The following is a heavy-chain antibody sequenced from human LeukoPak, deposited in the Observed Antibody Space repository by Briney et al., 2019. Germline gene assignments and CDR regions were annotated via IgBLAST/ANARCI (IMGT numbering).Heavy chain of an antibody. CDR1: GYTFTSYG. J-gene: IGHJ3*02. CDR2: ISAYNGNT. CDR3: ASEIIVGAKGDAFDI. Sequence: ASVKVSCKASGYTFTSYGITWVRQAPGQGLEWMGWISAYNGNTNYAQNLQGRVTMTTDTSTSTAYMELRSLRSEDTAVYYCASEIIVGAKGDAFDIWGQGTMVTVSS. D-gene: IGHD1-26*01. V-gene: IGHV1-18*01.